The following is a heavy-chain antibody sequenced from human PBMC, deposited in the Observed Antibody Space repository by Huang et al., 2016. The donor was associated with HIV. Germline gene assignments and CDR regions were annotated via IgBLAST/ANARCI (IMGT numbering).Heavy chain of an antibody. V-gene: IGHV4-39*01. J-gene: IGHJ4*02. CDR3: ARPLTGTTALGY. Sequence: QLQLQESGPGLVKPSETLSLTCTVSGSSISSSYYWGWIRQPPGKGLEWIGNIYYIGNISYNPSHKSRVTISVETSKNHISLKVDSVTAADTAVYYCARPLTGTTALGYWGQGTLVTVSS. CDR1: GSSISSSYY. CDR2: IYYIGNI. D-gene: IGHD1-20*01.